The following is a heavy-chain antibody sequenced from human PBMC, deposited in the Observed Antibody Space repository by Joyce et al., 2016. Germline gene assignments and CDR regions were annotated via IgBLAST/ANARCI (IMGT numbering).Heavy chain of an antibody. D-gene: IGHD6-19*01. J-gene: IGHJ4*02. CDR2: SNPDDSDT. CDR3: VIRSIEVAAWFVDH. CDR1: GYSFTKYW. Sequence: EVQLVPSGAEVTMPGESLNISCTGSGYSFTKYWIAWVRQMPGKGLALMGGSNPDDSDTRYNPSVQGQVTLSADKSITPAYLQWGGLYGSETAMYFCVIRSIEVAAWFVDHWGQGTLVTVSS. V-gene: IGHV5-51*01.